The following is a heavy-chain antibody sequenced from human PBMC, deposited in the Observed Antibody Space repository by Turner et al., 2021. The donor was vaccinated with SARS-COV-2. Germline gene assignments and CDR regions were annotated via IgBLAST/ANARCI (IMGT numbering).Heavy chain of an antibody. V-gene: IGHV2-26*01. CDR3: GRIMWWELAYGMDV. CDR1: GFSLSNAKMG. CDR2: IFSNDEK. J-gene: IGHJ6*02. Sequence: QVTLKEPGPVLVKPPETLPLTCTVPGFSLSNAKMGVSWFRQPPGKALEGLAHIFSNDEKSYSTSLKSRLTIAKDTSKSQVVLTMTKMDAVDTATYYCGRIMWWELAYGMDVWGQGTTVTVSS. D-gene: IGHD1-26*01.